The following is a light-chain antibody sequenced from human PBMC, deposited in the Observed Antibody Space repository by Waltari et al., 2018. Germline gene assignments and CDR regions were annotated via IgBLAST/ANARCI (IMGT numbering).Light chain of an antibody. CDR1: QSISDY. J-gene: IGKJ1*01. V-gene: IGKV1-39*01. CDR2: AAS. Sequence: DIQMTQSPSSLSASVGDKVSITCRASQSISDYLYWYQQIPGKAPKLLIYAASSLHSGVPSRFSGSGSGTEFTLTIGSLQPEEFATYYCQQSLTTPWTFGQGTKVEL. CDR3: QQSLTTPWT.